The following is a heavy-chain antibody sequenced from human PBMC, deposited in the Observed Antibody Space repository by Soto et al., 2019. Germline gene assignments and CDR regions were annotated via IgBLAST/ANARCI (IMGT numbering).Heavy chain of an antibody. D-gene: IGHD3-10*01. CDR3: ARGWGFGFDP. V-gene: IGHV4-34*01. Sequence: QVQLQQWGAGLLKPTETLSLACAGYGGSFSGPNWSWIRQPPGKGLEWIGEINHRGSTNYNPSRRSRVTIPIDMSKNQYSLKVSSVTAADTAVYYCARGWGFGFDPMGQGILVTVSS. CDR1: GGSFSGPN. CDR2: INHRGST. J-gene: IGHJ5*02.